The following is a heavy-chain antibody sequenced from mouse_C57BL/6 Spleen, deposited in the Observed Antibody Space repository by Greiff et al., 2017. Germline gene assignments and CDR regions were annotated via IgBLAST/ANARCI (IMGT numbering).Heavy chain of an antibody. CDR2: ISDGGSYT. J-gene: IGHJ2*01. D-gene: IGHD1-1*01. V-gene: IGHV5-4*01. Sequence: EVHLVESGGGLVKPGGSLKLSCAASGFTFSSYAMSWVRQTPEKRLEWVATISDGGSYTYYPDNVKGRFTISRDNAKNNLYLQMSHLKSEDTAMYYCARDYYYGSSWVFDYWGQGTTLTVSS. CDR3: ARDYYYGSSWVFDY. CDR1: GFTFSSYA.